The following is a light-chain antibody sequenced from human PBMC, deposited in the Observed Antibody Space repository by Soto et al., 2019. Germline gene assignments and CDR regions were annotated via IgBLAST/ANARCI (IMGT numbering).Light chain of an antibody. CDR1: RSNIGSNT. Sequence: QSVLTQPPSASGTPGQRVTISCSGSRSNIGSNTVNWYQQLPGTAPKLLIYGNNERPSGVPDRFSGSKSGTSASLAISGLQPEDEADYYCAAWDDTLNGHVVFGGGTKLTVL. J-gene: IGLJ2*01. V-gene: IGLV1-44*01. CDR2: GNN. CDR3: AAWDDTLNGHVV.